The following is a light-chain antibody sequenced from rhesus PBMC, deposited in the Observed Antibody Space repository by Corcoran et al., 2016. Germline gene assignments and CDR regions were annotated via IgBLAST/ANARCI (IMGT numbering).Light chain of an antibody. CDR3: RNAYDIPVT. V-gene: IGKV1S13*01. Sequence: DIQMTQSPSSLSASVGDTVTITCRASQGIKNNLAWYQQKPGKVPKLLISYASRLQGGVPSRLSGSGTGTDVTLTISGLQPEDFGVYYSRNAYDIPVTFGPGTKVDVK. CDR2: YAS. J-gene: IGKJ3*01. CDR1: QGIKNN.